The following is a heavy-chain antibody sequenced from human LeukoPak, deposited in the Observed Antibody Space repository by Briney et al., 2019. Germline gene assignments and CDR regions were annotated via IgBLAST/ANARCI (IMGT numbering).Heavy chain of an antibody. CDR2: INHSGST. J-gene: IGHJ6*02. CDR3: ARGYYYDSSGYPATPYYYYGMDV. Sequence: SETLSLTCAVYGGSFSGYYWSWIRQPPGKGLEWIGEINHSGSTNYNPSLKSRVTISVDTSKNQFSLKLSSVTAADTAVYDCARGYYYDSSGYPATPYYYYGMDVWGQGTTVTVSS. V-gene: IGHV4-34*01. D-gene: IGHD3-22*01. CDR1: GGSFSGYY.